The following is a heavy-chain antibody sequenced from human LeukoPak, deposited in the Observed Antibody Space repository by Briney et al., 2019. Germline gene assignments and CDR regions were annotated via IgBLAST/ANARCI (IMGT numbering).Heavy chain of an antibody. V-gene: IGHV3-11*01. CDR3: AREVGSWYYFDH. CDR1: GFTSSYYY. Sequence: GGSLRLSCAASGFTSSYYYMSWIRLARGKGLAGISYISSSGSTIYYADSVKGRFTISRDNAKNSLYLQMHSLRAEHTAVYYCAREVGSWYYFDHWGRGTLVTVSS. J-gene: IGHJ4*02. CDR2: ISSSGSTI. D-gene: IGHD1-26*01.